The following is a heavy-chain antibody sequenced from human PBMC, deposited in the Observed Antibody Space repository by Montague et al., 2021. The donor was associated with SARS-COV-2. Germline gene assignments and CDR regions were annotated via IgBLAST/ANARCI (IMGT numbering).Heavy chain of an antibody. CDR3: ARDARRNSGSYSVY. V-gene: IGHV3-30-3*01. CDR2: ISYDGSNK. D-gene: IGHD1-26*01. J-gene: IGHJ4*02. CDR1: GFTFSSYA. Sequence: SRRLSCSASGFTFSSYAMHWVRQAPGKGLEWVAVISYDGSNKYYADSVKGRFTISRDNSKNTLYLQMNSLRAEDTAVYYCARDARRNSGSYSVYWGQGILGTGSS.